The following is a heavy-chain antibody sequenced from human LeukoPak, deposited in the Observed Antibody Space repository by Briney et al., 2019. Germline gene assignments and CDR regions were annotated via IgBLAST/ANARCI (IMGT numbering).Heavy chain of an antibody. V-gene: IGHV1-2*02. D-gene: IGHD3-10*01. CDR1: GYSFTAFY. CDR2: IHPRSGDT. CDR3: ARDGEYGTGSYYRGSFDY. Sequence: ASVKVSCKASGYSFTAFYIHWVRQAPGQGLEWMGWIHPRSGDTRYAQKFQGRVTMARDTSISTVYMDLSSLGSDDTAVYYCARDGEYGTGSYYRGSFDYWGQGILVTVSA. J-gene: IGHJ4*02.